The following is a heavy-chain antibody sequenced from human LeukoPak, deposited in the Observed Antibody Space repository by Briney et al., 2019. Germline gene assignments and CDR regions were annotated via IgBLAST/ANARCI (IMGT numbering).Heavy chain of an antibody. Sequence: ASVKVSCKASGGTFSSYAISWVRQAPGQGLEWMGGIIPIFGAANYAQKFQGRVTITADESTSTAYMELSSLRSEDTAVYYCARDGAILDPTSAFDIWGQGTMVTVSS. J-gene: IGHJ3*02. CDR1: GGTFSSYA. D-gene: IGHD5-18*01. CDR3: ARDGAILDPTSAFDI. CDR2: IIPIFGAA. V-gene: IGHV1-69*13.